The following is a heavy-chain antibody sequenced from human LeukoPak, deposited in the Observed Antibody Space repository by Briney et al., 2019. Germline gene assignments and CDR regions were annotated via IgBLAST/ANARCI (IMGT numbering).Heavy chain of an antibody. D-gene: IGHD1-26*01. CDR2: ISFDGSDA. CDR3: AKTFRSGSYYVDY. J-gene: IGHJ4*02. Sequence: GGSLRLSCAASGFTFSGFWMHWVRQAPGKGLVWVSCISFDGSDATYADSVKGRFTISRDNAKNTLHLQMNSLRAEGTAVYYCAKTFRSGSYYVDYWGQGTLVTVSS. CDR1: GFTFSGFW. V-gene: IGHV3-74*01.